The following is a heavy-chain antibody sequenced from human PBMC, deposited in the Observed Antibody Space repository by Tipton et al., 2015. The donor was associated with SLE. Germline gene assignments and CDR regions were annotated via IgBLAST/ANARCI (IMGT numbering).Heavy chain of an antibody. CDR1: GGSISSSTYY. Sequence: TLSLTCFVSGGSISSSTYYWGWIRQPPGKGLEWIGIIYSTGITYYNPSLKSRVTISIDTSNNQFSLKLSSVTAADTAVYYCARTVVPAAMGAFDIWGQGTMVTVSS. CDR3: ARTVVPAAMGAFDI. D-gene: IGHD2-2*01. J-gene: IGHJ3*02. V-gene: IGHV4-39*07. CDR2: IYSTGIT.